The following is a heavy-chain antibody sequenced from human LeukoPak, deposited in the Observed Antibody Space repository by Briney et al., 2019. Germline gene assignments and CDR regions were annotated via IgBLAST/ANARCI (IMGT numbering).Heavy chain of an antibody. CDR2: IFSDGST. Sequence: SETLSLTCTVSGGSISSSDHYWAWIRQPPGKTLEWIGNIFSDGSTYYNPSLKSRVTISVDTSKNQFSLKLPSVTAADTAVYYCARQGFDPWGQGTLVTVSS. J-gene: IGHJ5*02. V-gene: IGHV4-39*01. CDR3: ARQGFDP. CDR1: GGSISSSDHY.